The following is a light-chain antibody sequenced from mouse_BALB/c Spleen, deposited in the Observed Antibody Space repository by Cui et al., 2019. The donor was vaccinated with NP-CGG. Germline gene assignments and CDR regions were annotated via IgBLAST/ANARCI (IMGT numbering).Light chain of an antibody. CDR1: TGAVITSNY. V-gene: IGLV1*01. CDR3: ALWYSNHWV. CDR2: GTN. J-gene: IGLJ1*01. Sequence: QAVVTQESALTTSPGETVTLTCRSSTGAVITSNYANWVQEKPDHLFTGLIGGTNNRAPGVPARFSGSPIGDKAALTITGAQTEDEAIYFCALWYSNHWVFGGGTKLTVL.